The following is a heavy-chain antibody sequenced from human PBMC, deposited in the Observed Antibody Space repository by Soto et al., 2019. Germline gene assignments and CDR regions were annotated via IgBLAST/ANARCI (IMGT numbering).Heavy chain of an antibody. V-gene: IGHV3-30-3*01. CDR3: ARAGCDGGSCYTLVGLRYGMDV. Sequence: QVQLVESGGGVVQPGRSLRLSCVASGFTFSSYAMHWVRQAPGKGLEWVAVISYDGNNKYYADSVKGRFTISRDNSKNTLYLQMNSLRREDTAVYYCARAGCDGGSCYTLVGLRYGMDVWGQGTTVTVSS. J-gene: IGHJ6*02. CDR2: ISYDGNNK. D-gene: IGHD2-15*01. CDR1: GFTFSSYA.